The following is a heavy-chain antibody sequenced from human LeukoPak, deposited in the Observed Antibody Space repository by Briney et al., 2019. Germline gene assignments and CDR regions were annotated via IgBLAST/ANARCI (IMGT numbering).Heavy chain of an antibody. CDR1: GGSISGYY. CDR2: IYYSGST. J-gene: IGHJ4*02. V-gene: IGHV4-39*07. D-gene: IGHD6-6*01. Sequence: SETLSLTRTVSGGSISGYYWGWIRQPPGKGLEWIGSIYYSGSTYYNPSLKSRVTISVDTSKNQFSLKLSSVTAADTAVYYCARDKGIAARRKGVIDYWGQGTLVTVSS. CDR3: ARDKGIAARRKGVIDY.